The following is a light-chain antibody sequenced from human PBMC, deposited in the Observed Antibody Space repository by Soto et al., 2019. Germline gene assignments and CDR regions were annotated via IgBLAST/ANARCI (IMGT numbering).Light chain of an antibody. CDR2: DAF. CDR3: QQRSNWPSIT. J-gene: IGKJ5*01. V-gene: IGKV3-11*01. Sequence: EIVLTQSPATLSLSPGERATLSCRASQSVSSYLAWYQQNPGQAPRPLIYDAFNRATGIPARFSGSGSGTDFTLTISSLEPEDFAVYHCQQRSNWPSITFGQGTRLEI. CDR1: QSVSSY.